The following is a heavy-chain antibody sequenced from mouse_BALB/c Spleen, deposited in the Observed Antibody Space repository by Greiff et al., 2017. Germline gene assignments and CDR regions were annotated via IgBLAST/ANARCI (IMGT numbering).Heavy chain of an antibody. CDR2: ISYSGST. CDR1: GDSITSGY. V-gene: IGHV3-8*02. Sequence: DVKLVESGPSLVKPSQTLSLTCSVTGDSITSGYWNWIRKFPGNKLEYMGYISYSGSTYYNPSLKSRISITRDTSPNQHYLQLNSVTTGDTATYCCARGGLFDYWGQGTTLTVSS. D-gene: IGHD3-3*01. J-gene: IGHJ2*01. CDR3: ARGGLFDY.